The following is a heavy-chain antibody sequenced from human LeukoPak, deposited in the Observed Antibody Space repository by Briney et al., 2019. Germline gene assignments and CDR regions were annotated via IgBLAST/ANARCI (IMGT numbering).Heavy chain of an antibody. D-gene: IGHD6-13*01. J-gene: IGHJ5*02. V-gene: IGHV1-46*01. Sequence: ASVKVSCKASGYTFTSYYMHWVRQAPGQGLEWMGIINPSGGSTSYAQKFQGRVTMTRDTSTSTAYMELSSLRSEDTAVYYCASSGGSSWYRGTNWFDPWGQGTLVTVSS. CDR1: GYTFTSYY. CDR3: ASSGGSSWYRGTNWFDP. CDR2: INPSGGST.